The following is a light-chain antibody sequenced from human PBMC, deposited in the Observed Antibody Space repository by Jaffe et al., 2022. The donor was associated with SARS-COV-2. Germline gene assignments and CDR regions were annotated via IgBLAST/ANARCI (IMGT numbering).Light chain of an antibody. CDR3: QSYDSTLSGEV. Sequence: QSVLTQPPSVSGAPGQRVTISCTGGSSNIGAGYDIHWYQQLPGTAPKLLIYGNNNRPSGVPDRFSGSKSGTSASLAIAGLQAEDEADYYCQSYDSTLSGEVFATGTKVTVL. CDR1: SSNIGAGYD. J-gene: IGLJ1*01. V-gene: IGLV1-40*01. CDR2: GNN.